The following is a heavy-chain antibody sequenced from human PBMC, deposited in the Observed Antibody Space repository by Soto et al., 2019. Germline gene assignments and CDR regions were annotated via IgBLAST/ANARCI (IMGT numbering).Heavy chain of an antibody. CDR2: IRSKAYGGTT. CDR1: GFTFGDYA. CDR3: NRGTPPYGMDV. D-gene: IGHD2-15*01. J-gene: IGHJ6*02. V-gene: IGHV3-49*04. Sequence: GGSLRLSCTGSGFTFGDYAMSWVRRAPGEGLEWVGFIRSKAYGGTTEWAASVRGRFTFSRDDSKRIAYLQMNSLKTEDTGVYWCNRGTPPYGMDVWGQGTPVPVSS.